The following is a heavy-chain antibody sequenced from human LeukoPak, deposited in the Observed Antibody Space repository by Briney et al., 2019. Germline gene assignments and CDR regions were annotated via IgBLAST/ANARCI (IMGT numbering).Heavy chain of an antibody. CDR1: GFTFSSYG. J-gene: IGHJ4*02. D-gene: IGHD2-2*01. CDR3: AKDLHLSSTFPGSD. CDR2: IRYDGSNK. Sequence: GGSLRLSCAASGFTFSSYGVHWVRQAPGKGLEWVAFIRYDGSNKYYADSVKGRFTISRDNSKNTMYLQMNSLRAEDTAVYYCAKDLHLSSTFPGSDWGQGTLVTVSS. V-gene: IGHV3-30*02.